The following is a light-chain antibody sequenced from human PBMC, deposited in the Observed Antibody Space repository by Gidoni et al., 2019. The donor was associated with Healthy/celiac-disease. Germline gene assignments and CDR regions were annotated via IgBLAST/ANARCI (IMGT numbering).Light chain of an antibody. Sequence: EIVLTQAPGTLSLSPGERATLFCRASQSVRSSYLAWYQQKPCQAPRLLIYGASSRATGIPDRFSGSGSGTDFTLTISRLEPEDFAVYYCQQYGSSPPITFGQGTRLEIK. J-gene: IGKJ5*01. CDR3: QQYGSSPPIT. V-gene: IGKV3-20*01. CDR2: GAS. CDR1: QSVRSSY.